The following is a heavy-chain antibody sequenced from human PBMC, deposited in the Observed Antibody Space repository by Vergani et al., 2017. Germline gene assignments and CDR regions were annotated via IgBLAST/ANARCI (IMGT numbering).Heavy chain of an antibody. D-gene: IGHD2-2*01. V-gene: IGHV3-23*01. CDR2: ISGSGGGT. CDR3: AKLACSSTSCWYYFDY. J-gene: IGHJ4*02. CDR1: GFTFSSYA. Sequence: EVQLLESGGGLVQPGGSLRLSCAASGFTFSSYAMSWVRQAPGKGLEWVSAISGSGGGTYYADSVKGRFTISRDNSKNTLYLQMNSLRAEDTAVYYCAKLACSSTSCWYYFDYWGQGTLVTVSS.